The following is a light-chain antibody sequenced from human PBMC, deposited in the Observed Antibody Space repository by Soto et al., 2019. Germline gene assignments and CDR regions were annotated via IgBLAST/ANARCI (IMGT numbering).Light chain of an antibody. J-gene: IGKJ1*01. V-gene: IGKV3-15*01. CDR2: GAS. Sequence: TVMTQSPATLSMSPGDRAALSCRASLNVATNMAWYQQKPGQAPRLLIYGASIRATGVPARFTGSGSGTEFTLTINNLQSEDFVVYYCHQYNTGLRTFGRGTRVEV. CDR1: LNVATN. CDR3: HQYNTGLRT.